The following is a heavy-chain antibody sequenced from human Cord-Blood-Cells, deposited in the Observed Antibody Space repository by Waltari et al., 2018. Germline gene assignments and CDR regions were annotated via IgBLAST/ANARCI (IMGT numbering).Heavy chain of an antibody. Sequence: QVQLQESGPGLVKPSETLSLTCAVSGYSISSGYYWGWIRQPPGKGLEWIGSIYHSGSTYSTPALKSRVTISVDTAKNQFSLKLSSVTAADTAVYYCARDPLMGGATSRDYWGQGTLVTVSS. CDR1: GYSISSGYY. J-gene: IGHJ4*02. CDR2: IYHSGST. V-gene: IGHV4-38-2*02. D-gene: IGHD1-26*01. CDR3: ARDPLMGGATSRDY.